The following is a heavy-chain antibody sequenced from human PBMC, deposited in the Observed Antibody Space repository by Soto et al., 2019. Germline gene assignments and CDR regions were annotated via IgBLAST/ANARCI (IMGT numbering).Heavy chain of an antibody. V-gene: IGHV4-34*09. J-gene: IGHJ5*02. CDR2: INHSGST. D-gene: IGHD6-6*01. CDR3: ARDIAARRFDP. Sequence: SETLSLTCAVYGGSFSGYYWSWIRQPPGKGLEWIGEINHSGSTNYNPSLKSRVTISVDTSKNQFSLKLSSVTAADTAVYYCARDIAARRFDPWGQGTLVTVSS. CDR1: GGSFSGYY.